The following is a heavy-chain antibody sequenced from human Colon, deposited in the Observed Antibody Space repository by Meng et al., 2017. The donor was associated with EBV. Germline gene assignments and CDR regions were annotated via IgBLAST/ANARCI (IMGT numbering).Heavy chain of an antibody. J-gene: IGHJ5*02. CDR3: ARGGNFDP. CDR1: GYTFSTET. D-gene: IGHD2/OR15-2a*01. V-gene: IGHV7-4-1*02. CDR2: ISTNTRTP. Sequence: QRGKSGYELSKPVAVVKVSCKASGYTFSTETINWVRQAHGRGLEWMGWISTNTRTPTYTQGFTGRFVFSLDTSVSTAYLQSSSLKAEDTAVYYCARGGNFDPWGQGTLVTVSS.